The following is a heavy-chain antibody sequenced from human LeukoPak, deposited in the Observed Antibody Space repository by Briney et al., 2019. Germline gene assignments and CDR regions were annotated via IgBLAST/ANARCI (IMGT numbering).Heavy chain of an antibody. CDR2: ISSSSSTI. CDR3: ARDYGGNSYKPAAFDY. V-gene: IGHV3-48*04. J-gene: IGHJ4*02. Sequence: GGSLRLSCAVSGFTFSSYSMNWVRQAPGKGLEWVSYISSSSSTIYYADSVKGRFTISRDNAKNSLYLQMNSLRAEDTAVYYCARDYGGNSYKPAAFDYWGQGTLVTVSS. D-gene: IGHD4-23*01. CDR1: GFTFSSYS.